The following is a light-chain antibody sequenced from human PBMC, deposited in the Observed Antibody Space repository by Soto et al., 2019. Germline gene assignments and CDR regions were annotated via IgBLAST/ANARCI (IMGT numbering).Light chain of an antibody. CDR3: AAWDDSLNGPV. V-gene: IGLV1-44*01. CDR1: SSNIGSHT. J-gene: IGLJ2*01. CDR2: SDN. Sequence: QSVLTQPPSSSVTPGQRVPISCSGSSSNIGSHTVNWYQQLPGTAPKLLIFSDNQRPSGVPGRFSGSKSGTSASLAISGLQSEDEADYYCAAWDDSLNGPVFGGGTKVTVL.